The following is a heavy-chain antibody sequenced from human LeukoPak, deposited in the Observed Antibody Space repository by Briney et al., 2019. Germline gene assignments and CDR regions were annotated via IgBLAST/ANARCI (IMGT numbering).Heavy chain of an antibody. CDR2: INPNSGGT. D-gene: IGHD4-17*01. CDR3: ARDHGYGGYEWLFDY. V-gene: IGHV1-2*02. J-gene: IGHJ4*02. CDR1: GYTFTGYY. Sequence: ASVKVSCKASGYTFTGYYMHWVRQAPGQGLEWMGWINPNSGGTNYAQKFQGRVTMTRDTSISTAYMELSRLRSDDTAVYYCARDHGYGGYEWLFDYWGQGTLVTVSS.